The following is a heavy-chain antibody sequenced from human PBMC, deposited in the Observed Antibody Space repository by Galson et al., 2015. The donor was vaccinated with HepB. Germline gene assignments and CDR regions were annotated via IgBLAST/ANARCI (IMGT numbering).Heavy chain of an antibody. J-gene: IGHJ4*02. CDR2: ISRSSSTV. CDR3: ARDRTIAVAIDY. V-gene: IGHV3-48*04. D-gene: IGHD6-19*01. CDR1: GFTFRTYS. Sequence: SLRLSCAASGFTFRTYSMNWVRQAPGEGLEWVSYISRSSSTVYYADSVKGRFTISRDNAKNSLYLQMNSLRAADTAVYYCARDRTIAVAIDYWGQGTLVTVSS.